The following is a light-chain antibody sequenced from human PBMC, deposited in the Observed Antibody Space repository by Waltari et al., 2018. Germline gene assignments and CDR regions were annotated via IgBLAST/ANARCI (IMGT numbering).Light chain of an antibody. Sequence: DIQMTQSPSSLSASVGDRVTITCQASRDINNYLNWYQQKPGKAPKLLIYDASTLETGVPSRFSGSGSRTDFVFTISRLQPEDIATYYCQHYDGVPPWTFGQGTRVDFK. CDR1: RDINNY. CDR3: QHYDGVPPWT. J-gene: IGKJ1*01. CDR2: DAS. V-gene: IGKV1-33*01.